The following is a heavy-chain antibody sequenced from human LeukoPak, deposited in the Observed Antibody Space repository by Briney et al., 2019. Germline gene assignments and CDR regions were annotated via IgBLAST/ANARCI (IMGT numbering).Heavy chain of an antibody. CDR2: IYYSGST. V-gene: IGHV4-39*01. D-gene: IGHD5-24*01. CDR3: ARLSRRDGYNLDY. J-gene: IGHJ4*02. Sequence: AETLSLTCTVSGGSISSSSYYWGWLRQPPGKGLEWIGSIYYSGSTYYNPSLKSRVTISVDTSKNQFSLKLSPVTAADTAVYYCARLSRRDGYNLDYWGQGALVTVSS. CDR1: GGSISSSSYY.